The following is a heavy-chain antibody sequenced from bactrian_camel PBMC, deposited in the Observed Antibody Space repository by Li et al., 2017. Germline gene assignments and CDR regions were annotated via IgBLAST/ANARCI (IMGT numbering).Heavy chain of an antibody. CDR1: GYTFSTDC. Sequence: HVQLVESGGGSVQAGGSLRLSCVASGYTFSTDCMGWFRQVPGKVREALAVRYMDDGGPWTADAVKGRFTISQDNAKNTLYLQMNSLKPEDTAMYYCAARRIATMTLWPLRTNDYNYWGQGTQVTVS. J-gene: IGHJ4*01. CDR3: AARRIATMTLWPLRTNDYNY. V-gene: IGHV3S1*01. CDR2: RYMDDGGP. D-gene: IGHD4*01.